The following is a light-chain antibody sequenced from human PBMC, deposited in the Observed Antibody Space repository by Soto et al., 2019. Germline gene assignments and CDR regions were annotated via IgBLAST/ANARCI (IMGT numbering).Light chain of an antibody. J-gene: IGKJ1*01. V-gene: IGKV3-20*01. CDR3: QQCGSSPET. CDR2: GAS. CDR1: QSISSSF. Sequence: EIVLTQSPDTLSLSPGQRATLSCRASQSISSSFLAWYQQKPGQAPRLLIYGASSRATGIPDRFSGSGSGTDFTLTISRLEPEDFAVYYCQQCGSSPETFGQGTKVDIK.